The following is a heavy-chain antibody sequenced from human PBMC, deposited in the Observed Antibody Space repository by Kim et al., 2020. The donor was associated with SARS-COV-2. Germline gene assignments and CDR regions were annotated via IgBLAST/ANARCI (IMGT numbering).Heavy chain of an antibody. CDR1: GFTFSSYG. V-gene: IGHV3-33*06. CDR2: IWYDGSNK. Sequence: GGSLRLSCAASGFTFSSYGMHWVRQAPGKGLEWVAVIWYDGSNKYYADSVKGRFTISRDNSKNTLYLQMNSLRAEDTAVYYCAKDIGTSHYDILTATPGNYWGQGTLVTVSS. J-gene: IGHJ4*02. CDR3: AKDIGTSHYDILTATPGNY. D-gene: IGHD3-9*01.